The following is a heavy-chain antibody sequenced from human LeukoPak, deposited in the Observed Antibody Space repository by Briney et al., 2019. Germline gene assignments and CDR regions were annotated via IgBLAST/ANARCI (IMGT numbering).Heavy chain of an antibody. CDR1: GYTFTSYD. CDR2: MNPNSGNT. V-gene: IGHV1-8*01. D-gene: IGHD1-26*01. Sequence: ASVKVSCKASGYTFTSYDINWVRQATGQGLEWMGWMNPNSGNTSYAQKFKGRFTMTRNTSISTAYMELSSLRAEDTAVYYCASGLFVGDAFDIWGQGTMVTVSS. J-gene: IGHJ3*02. CDR3: ASGLFVGDAFDI.